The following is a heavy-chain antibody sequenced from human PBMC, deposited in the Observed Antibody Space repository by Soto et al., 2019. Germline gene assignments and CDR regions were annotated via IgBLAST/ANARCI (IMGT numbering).Heavy chain of an antibody. D-gene: IGHD3-16*01. CDR1: GYTFTSYG. CDR2: ISAYNGKT. CDR3: AGVETGVMVDC. V-gene: IGHV1-18*01. J-gene: IGHJ4*02. Sequence: QVQLVQSGAEVKKPGASVKVSCKASGYTFTSYGISWLRQAPGQGLEGVGWISAYNGKTNYEQKLQGSVTMTTDTSAGGGYMELRSQRSEETAVYYCAGVETGVMVDCWGQGAMVTVSS.